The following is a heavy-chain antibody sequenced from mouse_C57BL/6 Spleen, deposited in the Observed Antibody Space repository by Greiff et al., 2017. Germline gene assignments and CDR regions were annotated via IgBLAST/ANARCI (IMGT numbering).Heavy chain of an antibody. CDR3: AMTAQATSSMDY. Sequence: QVQLQQPGAELVKPGASVKVSCKASGYTFTRYWMHWVQQRPGQGLEWIGRIHPSDSDTNYNQKFKGKATLTVDKSSSTAYMQLRSLTSEDSAVYYCAMTAQATSSMDYWGQGTSGTVSA. CDR2: IHPSDSDT. CDR1: GYTFTRYW. D-gene: IGHD3-2*02. J-gene: IGHJ4*01. V-gene: IGHV1-74*01.